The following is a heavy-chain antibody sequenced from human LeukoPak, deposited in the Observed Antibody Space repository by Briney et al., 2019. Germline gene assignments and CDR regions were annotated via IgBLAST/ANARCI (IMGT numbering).Heavy chain of an antibody. Sequence: GGSLRLSCAPSGFTFSTYWMCRVRKAPGKGLEWVANINGDGSETYFVDSVRGRFTISRDNTKNSLSLQINSVRAEDTALYYCTTNADYKWDYWGQGTLVTVSS. D-gene: IGHD4-11*01. CDR3: TTNADYKWDY. V-gene: IGHV3-7*01. CDR1: GFTFSTYW. CDR2: INGDGSET. J-gene: IGHJ4*02.